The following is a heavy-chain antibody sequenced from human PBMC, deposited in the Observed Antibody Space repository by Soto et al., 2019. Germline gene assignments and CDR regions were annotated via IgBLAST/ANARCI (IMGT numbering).Heavy chain of an antibody. D-gene: IGHD3-10*01. V-gene: IGHV4-34*01. J-gene: IGHJ6*02. CDR2: INHSGST. CDR1: GGSFSGYY. Sequence: PTETLSLTCAVYGGSFSGYYWSWIRQPPGKGLEWIGEINHSGSTNYNPSLKSRVTISVDTSKNQFSLKLSSVTAADTAVYYCARGRIAGSGSYYNPYYYYGMDVWGQGTTVTVSS. CDR3: ARGRIAGSGSYYNPYYYYGMDV.